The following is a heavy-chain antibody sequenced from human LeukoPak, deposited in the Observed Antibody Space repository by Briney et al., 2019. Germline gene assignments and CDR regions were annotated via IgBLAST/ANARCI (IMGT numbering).Heavy chain of an antibody. J-gene: IGHJ6*03. CDR2: IYYSGST. CDR1: GGSISSYY. V-gene: IGHV4-59*12. Sequence: SETLSLTCTVSGGSISSYYWSWIRQPPGKGLEWIGYIYYSGSTNYNPSLKSRVTISVDTSKNQFSLKLSSVTAADTAVYYCARDITGTDYYYYYYMDVWGKGTTVTVSS. D-gene: IGHD1-7*01. CDR3: ARDITGTDYYYYYYMDV.